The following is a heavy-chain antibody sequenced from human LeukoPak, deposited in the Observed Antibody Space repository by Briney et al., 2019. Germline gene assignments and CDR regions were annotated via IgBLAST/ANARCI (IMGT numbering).Heavy chain of an antibody. J-gene: IGHJ5*02. CDR3: ASSDFWSGYYGP. CDR1: GGSISSYY. CDR2: IYYSGST. D-gene: IGHD3-3*01. Sequence: SETLSLTCTVSGGSISSYYWSWIRQPPGKGLEWIGYIYYSGSTNYNPSLKSRVTISVDTSKNQFSLKLSSVTAADTAVYYCASSDFWSGYYGPWGQGTLVTVSS. V-gene: IGHV4-59*01.